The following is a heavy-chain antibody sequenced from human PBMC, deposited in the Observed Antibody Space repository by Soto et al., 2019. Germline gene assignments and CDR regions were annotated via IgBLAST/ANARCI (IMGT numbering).Heavy chain of an antibody. CDR2: IYYSGST. J-gene: IGHJ2*01. CDR3: ARGNYDILTGRYWYFDL. CDR1: GGSISSYY. Sequence: QVQLQESGPGLVKPSETLSLTCTVSGGSISSYYWSWIRQPPGKGLEWIGYIYYSGSTNYNPSLKSRVTISVDTSKNQCSLKLSSVTAADTAVYYCARGNYDILTGRYWYFDLWGRGTLVTVSS. V-gene: IGHV4-59*01. D-gene: IGHD3-9*01.